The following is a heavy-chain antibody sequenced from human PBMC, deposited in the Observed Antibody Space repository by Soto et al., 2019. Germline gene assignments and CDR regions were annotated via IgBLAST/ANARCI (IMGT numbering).Heavy chain of an antibody. CDR3: ARDSDYYDSSGYYPEYFQH. Sequence: EVQLVESGGGLVQPGGSLRLSCAASGFTFSSYSMNWVRQAPGKGLEWVSYISRSSSTTYYADSVKGRFTISRDNAKNSLYLQINSLRDEDTAVYYCARDSDYYDSSGYYPEYFQHWGQGTLVTVSS. J-gene: IGHJ1*01. D-gene: IGHD3-22*01. CDR1: GFTFSSYS. CDR2: ISRSSSTT. V-gene: IGHV3-48*02.